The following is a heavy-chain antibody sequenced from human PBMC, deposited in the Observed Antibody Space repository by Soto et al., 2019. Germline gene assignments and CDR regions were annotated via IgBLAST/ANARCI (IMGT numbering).Heavy chain of an antibody. D-gene: IGHD3-3*01. Sequence: SETLSLTCTVSGGSISNYYWNWIRQPPGKALEWIGYLYPGGSTNYNPSLKSRLTMSVDTSKNQFSLKLSSVTAADTAVYYCATANPYYDFWSGYYTYYYYYMDVWGKGTTVTVSS. CDR2: LYPGGST. V-gene: IGHV4-59*01. J-gene: IGHJ6*03. CDR1: GGSISNYY. CDR3: ATANPYYDFWSGYYTYYYYYMDV.